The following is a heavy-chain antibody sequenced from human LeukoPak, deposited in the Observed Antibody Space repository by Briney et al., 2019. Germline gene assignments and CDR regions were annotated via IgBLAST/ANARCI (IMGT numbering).Heavy chain of an antibody. CDR2: IYYSGTT. J-gene: IGHJ4*02. CDR3: ARVISSSSGFDF. Sequence: PSETLSLTCTVSGGSISSYYWSWIRQPPGKGLEWIGYIYYSGTTNYNPSLKSRVTISVDTSKNQSSLKLSSVTAADTAVYYCARVISSSSGFDFWGQGTLVTVSS. V-gene: IGHV4-59*01. D-gene: IGHD6-6*01. CDR1: GGSISSYY.